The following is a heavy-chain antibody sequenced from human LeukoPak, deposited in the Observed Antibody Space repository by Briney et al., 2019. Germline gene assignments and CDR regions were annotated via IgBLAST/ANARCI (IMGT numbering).Heavy chain of an antibody. CDR2: ITGSSGSAFT. V-gene: IGHV3-23*01. D-gene: IGHD3-16*01. J-gene: IGHJ3*02. CDR3: AKENTPCGSSVFQRVGGAFDI. CDR1: GFTFSSYA. Sequence: GGPLRLSSAASGFTFSSYAMIWLRQAPGKGLEWVSTITGSSGSAFTYYADSVKGRCTVTRDNSKNTLYLQINSLRAEDTAVYYCAKENTPCGSSVFQRVGGAFDIWGEGTRVTVSS.